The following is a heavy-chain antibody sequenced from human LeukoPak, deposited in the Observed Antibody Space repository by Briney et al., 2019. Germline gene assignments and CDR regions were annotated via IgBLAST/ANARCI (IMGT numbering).Heavy chain of an antibody. CDR1: GFTFTSAW. J-gene: IGHJ4*02. Sequence: GGSLRLSCAASGFTFTSAWMSWVRQAPGKGLEWVGRIKGKTAAGAPDYVASVKGRFTISRDDSKNTLFLQMDSLKTEDTAVYYCITGDYDFWSGFYSPNHYFDYWGQGTLVTVSS. CDR3: ITGDYDFWSGFYSPNHYFDY. CDR2: IKGKTAAGAP. D-gene: IGHD3-3*01. V-gene: IGHV3-15*01.